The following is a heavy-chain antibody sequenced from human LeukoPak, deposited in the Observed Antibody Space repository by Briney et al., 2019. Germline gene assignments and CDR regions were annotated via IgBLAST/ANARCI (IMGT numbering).Heavy chain of an antibody. CDR2: IIPLFGAP. CDR3: ARDEEKAAGSL. CDR1: GGTFGSYA. D-gene: IGHD6-13*01. Sequence: SMKVSCKPSGGTFGSYAISWVRQTPGQGLEWVGGIIPLFGAPLYAQKFQGRVTITADERTSTVYMDLSSLRSDDTAVYYCARDEEKAAGSLWGQGTPVIVSS. J-gene: IGHJ4*02. V-gene: IGHV1-69*13.